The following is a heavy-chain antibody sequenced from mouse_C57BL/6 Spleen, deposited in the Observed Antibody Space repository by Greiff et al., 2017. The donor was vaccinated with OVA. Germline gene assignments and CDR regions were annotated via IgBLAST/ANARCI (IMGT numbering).Heavy chain of an antibody. V-gene: IGHV5-17*01. CDR3: ARGPPYYYCSSFDY. CDR2: ISSGSSTI. D-gene: IGHD1-1*01. CDR1: GFTFSDYG. J-gene: IGHJ2*01. Sequence: EVMLVESGGGLVKPGGSLKLSCAASGFTFSDYGMHWVRQAPEKGLEWVAYISSGSSTIYYADTVKGRFTISRDNAKNTLFLQMTSLRSEDTAMYYCARGPPYYYCSSFDYWGQGTTLTVSS.